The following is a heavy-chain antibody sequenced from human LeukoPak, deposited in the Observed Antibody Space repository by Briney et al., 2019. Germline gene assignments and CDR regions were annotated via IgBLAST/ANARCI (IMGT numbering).Heavy chain of an antibody. J-gene: IGHJ4*02. CDR2: IWYDGSNK. D-gene: IGHD6-13*01. Sequence: PGGSLRLSCAASGFTFSSYSMNWVRQAPGKGLEWVAVIWYDGSNKYYADSVKGRFTISRDNSKNTVYLQMNSVRAEDTAVYYCARDQSSSWFDYWGQGTLVTVSS. CDR3: ARDQSSSWFDY. V-gene: IGHV3-33*08. CDR1: GFTFSSYS.